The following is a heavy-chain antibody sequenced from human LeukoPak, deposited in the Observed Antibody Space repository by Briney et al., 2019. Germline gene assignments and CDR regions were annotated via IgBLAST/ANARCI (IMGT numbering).Heavy chain of an antibody. V-gene: IGHV4-39*07. CDR1: GGSISSSSYY. CDR2: IYYSGST. Sequence: SETLSLTCTVSGGSISSSSYYWGWIRQPPGKGLEWIGSIYYSGSTYYNPSLKSRVTISVDTSKNQFSLKLSSVTAADTAVYYCARSFAAGTPDFDYWGQGTLVTVSS. CDR3: ARSFAAGTPDFDY. D-gene: IGHD6-13*01. J-gene: IGHJ4*02.